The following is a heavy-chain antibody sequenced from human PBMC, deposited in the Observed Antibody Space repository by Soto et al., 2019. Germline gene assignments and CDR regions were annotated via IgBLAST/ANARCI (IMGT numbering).Heavy chain of an antibody. CDR2: IIPIFGTA. J-gene: IGHJ4*02. D-gene: IGHD3-22*01. CDR1: GGTFSSYA. Sequence: GASVKVSCKASGGTFSSYAISWVRQAPGQGLEWMGGIIPIFGTANYAQKFQGRVTITADESTSTAYMELSSLRSEDTAVYYCARGASHSLPYYDSSGYYFYWGQGTLVTVSS. CDR3: ARGASHSLPYYDSSGYYFY. V-gene: IGHV1-69*13.